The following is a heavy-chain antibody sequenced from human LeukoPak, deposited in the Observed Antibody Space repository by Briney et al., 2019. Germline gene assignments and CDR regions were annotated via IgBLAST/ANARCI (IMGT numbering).Heavy chain of an antibody. J-gene: IGHJ4*02. CDR2: INPNSGGT. CDR1: GYTFTGYY. Sequence: ASVKVSCKASGYTFTGYYMHWVRQAPGQGLEWIGRINPNSGGTNYAQKIEGRLTIRRDTSISTAYMELSRLRSDDTGVYYCARGGRWLQDYWGQGTLVTVSS. CDR3: ARGGRWLQDY. V-gene: IGHV1-2*05. D-gene: IGHD5-24*01.